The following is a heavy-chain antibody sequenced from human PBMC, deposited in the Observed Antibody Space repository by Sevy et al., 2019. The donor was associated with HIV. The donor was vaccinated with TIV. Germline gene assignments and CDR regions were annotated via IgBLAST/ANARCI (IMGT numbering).Heavy chain of an antibody. Sequence: GGSLRLSCAASGFTISGSAMHWVRQASGKGLEWVGRIRSKANSYATAYAASVKGRFTISRDDSKNTAYLQMNSLKTEDTAVYYCTRTGSSFRYWGQGTLVTVSS. CDR3: TRTGSSFRY. J-gene: IGHJ4*02. CDR2: IRSKANSYAT. D-gene: IGHD1-26*01. V-gene: IGHV3-73*01. CDR1: GFTISGSA.